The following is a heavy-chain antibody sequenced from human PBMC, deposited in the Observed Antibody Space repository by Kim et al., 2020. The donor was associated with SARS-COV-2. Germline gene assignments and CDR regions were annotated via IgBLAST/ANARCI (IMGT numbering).Heavy chain of an antibody. CDR2: IWYDGSNK. D-gene: IGHD3-10*01. J-gene: IGHJ4*02. Sequence: GGSLRLSCAASGFTFSSYGMHWVRQAPGKGLEWVAVIWYDGSNKYYADSVKGRFTISRDNSKNTLYLQMNSLRAEDTAVYYCARGAPYYYGSADYWGQGTLVTVSS. CDR3: ARGAPYYYGSADY. CDR1: GFTFSSYG. V-gene: IGHV3-33*01.